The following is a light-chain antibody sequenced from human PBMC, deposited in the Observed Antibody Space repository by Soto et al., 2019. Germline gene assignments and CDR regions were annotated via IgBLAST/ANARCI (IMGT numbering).Light chain of an antibody. CDR1: QTVSRH. Sequence: EIVLTQSPATLSLSPGERATLSCRASQTVSRHLAWYQQRPGQAPRLLIYDISNRATGIPGRFSGSGSGTDFTLTISRLEPEDSAVYYCQQRNNWPRNTFGQGTKLEIK. J-gene: IGKJ2*01. CDR3: QQRNNWPRNT. CDR2: DIS. V-gene: IGKV3-11*01.